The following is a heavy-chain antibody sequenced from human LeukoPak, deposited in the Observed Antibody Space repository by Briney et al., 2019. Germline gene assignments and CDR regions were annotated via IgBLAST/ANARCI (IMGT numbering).Heavy chain of an antibody. Sequence: SETLSLTCAVYGGSFSGYYWSWIRQPPGKGLEWIGEINHSGSTNYNPSLKSRVTISVDTSKNQFSLKLSSVTAADTAVYCCARGSIVVVPAEAYYYGMDVWGQGTTVTVSS. V-gene: IGHV4-34*01. D-gene: IGHD2-2*01. J-gene: IGHJ6*02. CDR1: GGSFSGYY. CDR2: INHSGST. CDR3: ARGSIVVVPAEAYYYGMDV.